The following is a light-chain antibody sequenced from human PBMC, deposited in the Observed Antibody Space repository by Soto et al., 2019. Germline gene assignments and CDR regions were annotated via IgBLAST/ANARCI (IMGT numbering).Light chain of an antibody. V-gene: IGKV3-15*01. J-gene: IGKJ2*01. CDR3: QQYDTWPPMYT. Sequence: EIVMTQSPATLSVSPGGRATLSCRASQSGSDNLAWYQQKPGQPPRLLIYGASTRATGIPARFSGSGSGTEFTLTISSLQSEDFAVYYCQQYDTWPPMYTFGQGTNLEIK. CDR1: QSGSDN. CDR2: GAS.